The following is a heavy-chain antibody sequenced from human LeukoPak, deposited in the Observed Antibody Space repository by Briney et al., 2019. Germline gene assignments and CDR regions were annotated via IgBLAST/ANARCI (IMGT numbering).Heavy chain of an antibody. D-gene: IGHD4/OR15-4a*01. CDR2: IFYSGST. CDR3: ARHNGAYGGAFDI. V-gene: IGHV4-59*08. Sequence: KPSETLSLTCTVSGASISSYYWSWIRQPPLKGLEWIGYIFYSGSTSYEPSLRSRVAMSVDTSNNQFSLRLSSVTAADTAVYYCARHNGAYGGAFDIWGQGTMVTVSS. CDR1: GASISSYY. J-gene: IGHJ3*02.